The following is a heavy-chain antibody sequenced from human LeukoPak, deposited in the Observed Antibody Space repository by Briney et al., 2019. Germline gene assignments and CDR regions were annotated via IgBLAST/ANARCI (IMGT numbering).Heavy chain of an antibody. CDR3: ARGYCSSTSCYSLGYFQH. CDR1: GGSFSGYY. CDR2: INHSGST. V-gene: IGHV4-34*01. D-gene: IGHD2-2*01. Sequence: SETLSLTCAVYGGSFSGYYWSWIRQPPGKGLEWIGEINHSGSTNYNPSLKSRVTISVDTSKNQFSLKLSSVTAADTAVYYCARGYCSSTSCYSLGYFQHWGQGALVTVSS. J-gene: IGHJ1*01.